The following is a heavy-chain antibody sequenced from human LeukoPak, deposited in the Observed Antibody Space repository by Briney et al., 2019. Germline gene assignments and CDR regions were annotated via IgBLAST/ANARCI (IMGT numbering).Heavy chain of an antibody. D-gene: IGHD3-22*01. CDR3: AREKDLYYYDSSGYSSFDY. J-gene: IGHJ4*02. CDR1: GGSISSYY. CDR2: IYYSGST. V-gene: IGHV4-59*01. Sequence: PSETLSLTCTVSGGSISSYYWSWIRQPPGKGLEWIGYIYYSGSTNYNPSLKSRVTISVDTSKNQFSLKLSSVTAADTAVYYCAREKDLYYYDSSGYSSFDYWGQGTLVTVP.